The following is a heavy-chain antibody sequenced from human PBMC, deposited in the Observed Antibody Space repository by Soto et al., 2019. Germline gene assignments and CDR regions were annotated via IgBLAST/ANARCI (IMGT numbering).Heavy chain of an antibody. CDR3: TSPPT. CDR2: IRGKANSYAT. V-gene: IGHV3-73*01. Sequence: GESLKISCAASGFTFSGSAMHWVRQASGKGLEGVGRIRGKANSYATAYAASVKGRFTISRDDSKNTAYLQMNSLKPEDTAVYYCTSPPTWGQGTLVTVSS. J-gene: IGHJ5*02. CDR1: GFTFSGSA.